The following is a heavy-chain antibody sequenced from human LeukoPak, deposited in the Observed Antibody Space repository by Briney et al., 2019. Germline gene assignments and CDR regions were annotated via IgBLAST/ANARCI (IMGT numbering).Heavy chain of an antibody. D-gene: IGHD3-10*01. J-gene: IGHJ4*02. CDR2: IYHSGTT. CDR1: GGSFSGYY. Sequence: SETLSLTCAVYGGSFSGYYWSWIRQPPGKGLEWIGYIYHSGTTYYNPSLQSRVTMSVDTSKNQFSLKLSSVTAVDTAVYYCARKENVYYYFDYWGQGTLVTVSS. V-gene: IGHV4-34*10. CDR3: ARKENVYYYFDY.